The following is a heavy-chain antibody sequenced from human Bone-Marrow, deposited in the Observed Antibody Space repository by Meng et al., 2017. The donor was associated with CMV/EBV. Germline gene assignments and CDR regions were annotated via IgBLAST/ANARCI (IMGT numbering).Heavy chain of an antibody. CDR1: GGSISSYY. CDR3: ARGNFDYNNYHGWFDS. V-gene: IGHV4-59*01. J-gene: IGHJ5*01. D-gene: IGHD4-11*01. Sequence: SETLSLTCTVSGGSISSYYWSWIRQPPGKGLEWIGYIHYSGSTNYNPSLKSRVTISVDTSKNQFSLKLSSVTAADTAVYYCARGNFDYNNYHGWFDSWGQGTLVTVSS. CDR2: IHYSGST.